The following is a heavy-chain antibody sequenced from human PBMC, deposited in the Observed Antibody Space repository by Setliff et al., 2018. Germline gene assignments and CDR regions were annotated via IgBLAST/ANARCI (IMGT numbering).Heavy chain of an antibody. CDR3: AREVARGDSGYYYYFDF. CDR2: VYTSGST. V-gene: IGHV4-61*09. Sequence: LSLTCTVSGGSISNDYYYWSWIRQPAGKGPEWIGHVYTSGSTNYHPSLKSRITISADTSKNLFSLRLSSVTAADTAMYYCAREVARGDSGYYYYFDFWGQGTLVTVSS. J-gene: IGHJ4*02. D-gene: IGHD3-22*01. CDR1: GGSISNDYYY.